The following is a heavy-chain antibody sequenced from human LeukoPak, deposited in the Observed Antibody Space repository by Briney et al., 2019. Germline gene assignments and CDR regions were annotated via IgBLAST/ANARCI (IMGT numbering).Heavy chain of an antibody. J-gene: IGHJ4*02. D-gene: IGHD2-15*01. CDR2: IIPISGTA. CDR1: GGTFSSYA. Sequence: GASVKVSCKASGGTFSSYAISWVRQAPGQGLEWMGGIIPISGTANYAQKFQGRVTITADESASTAYMELSSLRSEDTAVYYCARAPGPYCSGGSCYGLDYWGQGTLVTVSS. CDR3: ARAPGPYCSGGSCYGLDY. V-gene: IGHV1-69*13.